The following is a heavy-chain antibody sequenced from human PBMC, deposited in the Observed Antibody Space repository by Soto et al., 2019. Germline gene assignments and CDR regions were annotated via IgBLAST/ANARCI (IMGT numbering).Heavy chain of an antibody. J-gene: IGHJ6*02. CDR1: GFTVSSNY. D-gene: IGHD3-3*01. V-gene: IGHV3-53*01. CDR3: ASNGVWPPGGGMDV. Sequence: EVPLVESGGGLIQPGGSLRLSCAASGFTVSSNYMSWVRQAPGKGLEWVSVIYSGGSTYYADSVKGRFTISRDNSKNTRYLQMNGLGAEDTAVYYGASNGVWPPGGGMDVWGQGTTVTVSS. CDR2: IYSGGST.